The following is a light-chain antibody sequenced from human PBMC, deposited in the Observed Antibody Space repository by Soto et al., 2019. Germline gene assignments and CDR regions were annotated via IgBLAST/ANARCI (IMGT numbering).Light chain of an antibody. V-gene: IGLV1-51*01. J-gene: IGLJ7*01. CDR2: DNN. Sequence: QSVLTQPPSVSAAPGQKVIISCSGSSSNIGNNYVSWYQQLPGTAPKLLIFDNNKRPSGIPDRFSGSKSGASATLGITGLQTGDEADYYCATWDSSLSAVFGGGTQLTVL. CDR3: ATWDSSLSAV. CDR1: SSNIGNNY.